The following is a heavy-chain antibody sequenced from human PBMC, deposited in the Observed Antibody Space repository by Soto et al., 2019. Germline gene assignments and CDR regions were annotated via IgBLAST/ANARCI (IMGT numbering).Heavy chain of an antibody. J-gene: IGHJ5*02. CDR2: IYYSGST. V-gene: IGHV4-39*01. CDR3: ARHCIAAALGAGWFDP. Sequence: SETLSLTCTVSGGSISSSSYYWGWIRQPPGKGLEWIGSIYYSGSTYYNPSLKSRVTISVDTSKNQFSLKLSSVTAADTAVYYCARHCIAAALGAGWFDPWGQGTLVTVS. D-gene: IGHD6-13*01. CDR1: GGSISSSSYY.